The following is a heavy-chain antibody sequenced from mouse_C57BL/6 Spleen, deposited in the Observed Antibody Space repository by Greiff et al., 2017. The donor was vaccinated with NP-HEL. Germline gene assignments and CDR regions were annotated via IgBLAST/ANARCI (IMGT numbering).Heavy chain of an antibody. Sequence: QVQLKESGAELVKPGASVKISCKASGYAFSSYWMNWVKQRPGKGLEWIGQIYPGDGDTNYNGKFKGKATLTADKSSSTAYMQLSSLTSEDSAVYFCARWLLPYYYAMDYWGQGTSVTVSS. J-gene: IGHJ4*01. CDR1: GYAFSSYW. CDR2: IYPGDGDT. CDR3: ARWLLPYYYAMDY. V-gene: IGHV1-80*01. D-gene: IGHD2-3*01.